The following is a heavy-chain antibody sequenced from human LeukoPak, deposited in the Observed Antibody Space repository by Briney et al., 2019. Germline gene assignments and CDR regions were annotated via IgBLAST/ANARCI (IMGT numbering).Heavy chain of an antibody. Sequence: SETLSLTCTVSGGSISSYFWSWIRQPPGKGLEWIGYISYSGNTNYNPSLKSRVTISVDTSKNQFSLKLTSVTAADTAVYYCARGIYYAGTSFDYWGQGTLVTVSS. D-gene: IGHD3-22*01. CDR1: GGSISSYF. V-gene: IGHV4-59*01. CDR3: ARGIYYAGTSFDY. CDR2: ISYSGNT. J-gene: IGHJ4*02.